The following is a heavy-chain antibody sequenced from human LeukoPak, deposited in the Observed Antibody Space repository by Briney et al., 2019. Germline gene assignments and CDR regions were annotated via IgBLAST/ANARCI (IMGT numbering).Heavy chain of an antibody. D-gene: IGHD2-2*01. Sequence: GGSLRLSCAASGFTFSSYAMHWVRQAPGKGLEWVAVISYDGSNKYYADSVKGRFTISRDNSKNTLYLQMNSLRAEDTAVYYCARDPIGPARGYYFDYWGQGTLVTVSS. J-gene: IGHJ4*02. CDR2: ISYDGSNK. CDR1: GFTFSSYA. V-gene: IGHV3-30-3*01. CDR3: ARDPIGPARGYYFDY.